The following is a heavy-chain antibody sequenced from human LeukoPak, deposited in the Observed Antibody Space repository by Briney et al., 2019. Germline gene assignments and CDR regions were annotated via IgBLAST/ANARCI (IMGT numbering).Heavy chain of an antibody. CDR1: GFSFSNFA. D-gene: IGHD2-15*01. J-gene: IGHJ4*02. Sequence: SGGSLRLSCSASGFSFSNFAMHWVRQAPGKGLEYVSGISRNGGSTYYADSVKRRFTISRDNSKNTLYVQMSSLRAEDTAVYYCARSGGSFYDYWGQGIRVTVSS. V-gene: IGHV3-64*05. CDR3: ARSGGSFYDY. CDR2: ISRNGGST.